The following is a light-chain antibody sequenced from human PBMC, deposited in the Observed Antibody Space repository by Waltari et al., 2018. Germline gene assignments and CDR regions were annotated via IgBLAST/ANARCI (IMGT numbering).Light chain of an antibody. CDR1: QSVSSN. CDR2: GAS. Sequence: ERVMTQSTATLSVYPGERATLSCRASQSVSSNLAWYQQKPGQAPRLLIYGASTRATGVPARFSGSGSGTDFTLTISSLQSEDFAVYYCQQYDNWPRTFGQGTKVEI. J-gene: IGKJ1*01. V-gene: IGKV3-15*01. CDR3: QQYDNWPRT.